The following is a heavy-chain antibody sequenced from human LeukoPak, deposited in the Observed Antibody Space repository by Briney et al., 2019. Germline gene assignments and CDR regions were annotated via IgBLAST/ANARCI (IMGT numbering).Heavy chain of an antibody. CDR1: GYTFTDYY. J-gene: IGHJ6*03. V-gene: IGHV1-2*06. D-gene: IGHD2-2*01. CDR2: INPNGGGT. Sequence: GASVKVSCKASGYTFTDYYMHWVRQAPGQGLEWMGRINPNGGGTNYAQKFQGRVTMIRDTSISTAYMELSRLRSDDTAVYYCARHVYCRSTSCSYYYYYMDVWGKGTTVTVSS. CDR3: ARHVYCRSTSCSYYYYYMDV.